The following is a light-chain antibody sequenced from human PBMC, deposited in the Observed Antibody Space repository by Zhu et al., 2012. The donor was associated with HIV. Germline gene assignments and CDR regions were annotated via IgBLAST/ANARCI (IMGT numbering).Light chain of an antibody. CDR1: QSVNSY. CDR3: QQYDNWPLT. Sequence: EIVLTQSPATLSLSPGERATLSCRASQSVNSYLAWYQQKPGQPPRLLISAASTRATDIPARFSGSGSETEFTLTISSLQSEDFAVYYCQQYDNWPLTFGGGTKVEI. CDR2: AAS. J-gene: IGKJ4*01. V-gene: IGKV3-15*01.